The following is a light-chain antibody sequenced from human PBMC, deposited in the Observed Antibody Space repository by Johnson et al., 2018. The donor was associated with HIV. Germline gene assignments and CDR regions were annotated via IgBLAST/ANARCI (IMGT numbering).Light chain of an antibody. J-gene: IGLJ1*01. CDR1: RSNIGNNY. CDR2: DNN. CDR3: GAWDSSLSAGGV. V-gene: IGLV1-51*01. Sequence: SVLTQPPSVSAAPGQKVTISCSGSRSNIGNNYVSWYQQLPGTAPKLLIYDNNKRPSGIPDRFSGSKSGTSATLGITGLQNGDEADYYCGAWDSSLSAGGVFGTGTKVTVL.